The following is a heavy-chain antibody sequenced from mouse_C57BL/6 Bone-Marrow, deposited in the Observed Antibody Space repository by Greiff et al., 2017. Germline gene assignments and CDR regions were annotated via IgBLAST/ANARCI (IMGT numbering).Heavy chain of an antibody. Sequence: EVQLQQSGPELVKPGASVKISCKASGYTFTDYYMNWVKQSHGKSLEWIGDINPNNGGTSYNKKFKGKATLTVDKSSCTAYMELRRLTAEDSAVYYCAREYYGSYWYFDVWGTGTTVTGSS. D-gene: IGHD1-1*01. CDR3: AREYYGSYWYFDV. J-gene: IGHJ1*03. CDR2: INPNNGGT. CDR1: GYTFTDYY. V-gene: IGHV1-26*01.